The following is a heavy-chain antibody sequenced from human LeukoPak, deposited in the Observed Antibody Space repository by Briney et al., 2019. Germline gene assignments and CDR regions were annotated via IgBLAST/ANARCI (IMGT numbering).Heavy chain of an antibody. CDR1: GYTFTGYY. V-gene: IGHV1-2*02. CDR3: ARVPFNHLGFDY. D-gene: IGHD1-14*01. Sequence: ASVKVSCKASGYTFTGYYMHWVRQAPGQGLEWMGWINPNSGGTNYAQKFQGRVTMTRDTSISTAYMELSRLRSDDTAAYYCARVPFNHLGFDYWGQGTLVTVSS. J-gene: IGHJ4*02. CDR2: INPNSGGT.